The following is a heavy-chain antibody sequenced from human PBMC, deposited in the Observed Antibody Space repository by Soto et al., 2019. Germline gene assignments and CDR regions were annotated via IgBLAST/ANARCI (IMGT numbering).Heavy chain of an antibody. J-gene: IGHJ6*02. V-gene: IGHV3-23*01. CDR1: GFPFSSYA. CDR3: AKLGSYLAGAPNYYGMDV. CDR2: ISGSGGST. D-gene: IGHD3-10*01. Sequence: GGSLSLSCAASGFPFSSYAMSWVRQAPGKGLEWVSAISGSGGSTYYADSVKGRFTISRDNSKNTLYLQMNSLRAEDTAVYYCAKLGSYLAGAPNYYGMDVWGQGTTVTVSS.